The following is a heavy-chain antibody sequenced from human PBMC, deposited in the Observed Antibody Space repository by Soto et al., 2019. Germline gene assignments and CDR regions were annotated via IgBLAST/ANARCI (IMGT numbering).Heavy chain of an antibody. V-gene: IGHV4-4*07. CDR3: ARDQGVAAAGITWFDP. CDR2: VHSSGST. D-gene: IGHD6-13*01. J-gene: IGHJ5*02. Sequence: SETLSLTCTVSGDSMNTYHWSWTRQPAGKGLEWIGHVHSSGSTNYNPSLKSRVTVSVDTSKNQLSLRLMSVTAADTAVYYCARDQGVAAAGITWFDPWGQGSRVTVSS. CDR1: GDSMNTYH.